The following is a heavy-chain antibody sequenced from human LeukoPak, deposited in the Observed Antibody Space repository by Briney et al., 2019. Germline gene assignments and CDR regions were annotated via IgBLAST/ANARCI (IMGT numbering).Heavy chain of an antibody. Sequence: PSETLSLTCTVSGGSISSGSYYWSWIRQPAGKGLEWIGRINTSGSTNYNPSLKSRVTISVDTSKNQFSLKVISVTAADTAVYYCARFLAGTRHFHFYYYMDVWGKGTTVTISS. CDR2: INTSGST. CDR3: ARFLAGTRHFHFYYYMDV. D-gene: IGHD3-9*01. J-gene: IGHJ6*03. V-gene: IGHV4-61*02. CDR1: GGSISSGSYY.